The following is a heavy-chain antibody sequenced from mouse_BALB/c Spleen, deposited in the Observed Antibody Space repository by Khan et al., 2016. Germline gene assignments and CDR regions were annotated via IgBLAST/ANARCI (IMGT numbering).Heavy chain of an antibody. D-gene: IGHD4-1*01. CDR2: INPSTGYT. Sequence: QVQLKESGAELAKPGASVKMSCKASGYTFTSYWMHWVKQRPGQGLEWIGYINPSTGYTEYNQKFKDKATLTADKSSSTAYMQLSSLTSEDSAVYYCARLTEGNYWGQGTTLTVSS. V-gene: IGHV1-7*01. CDR1: GYTFTSYW. CDR3: ARLTEGNY. J-gene: IGHJ2*01.